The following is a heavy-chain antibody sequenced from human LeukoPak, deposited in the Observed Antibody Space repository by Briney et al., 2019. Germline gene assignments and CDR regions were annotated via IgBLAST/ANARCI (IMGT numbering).Heavy chain of an antibody. CDR3: ARSNVYSSGWYLLGYYYYYMDV. D-gene: IGHD6-19*01. V-gene: IGHV3-7*01. J-gene: IGHJ6*03. CDR1: GFTFSSYW. Sequence: GGSLRLSCAASGFTFSSYWMSWVRQAPGKGLGWVANIKEDGSEKYYVDSVKGRFTISRDNAKNSLYLQMNSLRAEDTAVYYCARSNVYSSGWYLLGYYYYYMDVWGKGTTVTISS. CDR2: IKEDGSEK.